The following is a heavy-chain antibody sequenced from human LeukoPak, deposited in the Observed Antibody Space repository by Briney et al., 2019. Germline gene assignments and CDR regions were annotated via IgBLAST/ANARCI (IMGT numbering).Heavy chain of an antibody. CDR3: AGHHPRNTVDF. J-gene: IGHJ4*02. V-gene: IGHV4-39*01. Sequence: KTSETLSLTCTVSGGSISTTSYYWGWIRQPPGKGLEWIGSIYYSGITYYNPSLKSRVTISVDTSNNQFSLKLSSVTAADTAVYYCAGHHPRNTVDFWGQGTLVTVSS. CDR2: IYYSGIT. CDR1: GGSISTTSYY. D-gene: IGHD2/OR15-2a*01.